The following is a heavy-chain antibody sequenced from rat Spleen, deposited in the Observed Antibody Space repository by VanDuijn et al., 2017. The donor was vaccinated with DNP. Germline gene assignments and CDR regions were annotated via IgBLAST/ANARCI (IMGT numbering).Heavy chain of an antibody. D-gene: IGHD1-6*01. V-gene: IGHV5S10*01. CDR1: GFTFSDYN. CDR3: ATGGTDYYSFAY. Sequence: EVQLVESGGGLVQPGRSLKLSCAASGFTFSDYNMAWVRQAPKKGLEWVATIIYDGRSAYYGDSVKGRFTISRENAKSTLYLQMDSLRSEDTATYYGATGGTDYYSFAYWGQGTLVTVSS. J-gene: IGHJ3*01. CDR2: IIYDGRSA.